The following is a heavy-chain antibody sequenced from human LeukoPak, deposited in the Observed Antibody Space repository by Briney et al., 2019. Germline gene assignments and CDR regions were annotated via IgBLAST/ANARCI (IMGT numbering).Heavy chain of an antibody. J-gene: IGHJ6*03. D-gene: IGHD2-2*01. CDR3: SKGSYQLLYYYMDV. CDR1: GFTFSSYA. Sequence: GGSLRLYCAASGFTFSSYAMSWVRQAPGKGLEWVSALSGSGGSTYYADSVKGRFTISRDNSKNTLYLQMNSLRAEDTAVYYCSKGSYQLLYYYMDVWGKGTTVTVSS. V-gene: IGHV3-23*01. CDR2: LSGSGGST.